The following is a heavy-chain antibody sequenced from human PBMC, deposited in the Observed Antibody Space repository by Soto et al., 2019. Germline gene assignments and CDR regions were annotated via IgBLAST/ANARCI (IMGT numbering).Heavy chain of an antibody. J-gene: IGHJ2*01. CDR3: IKVLPLYWYFDX. V-gene: IGHV4-39*01. CDR2: IYYSGST. CDR1: GGSTSSSSYY. Sequence: SETLCLTCTVPGGSTSSSSYYWGWIRQPPGKGLEWIGSIYYSGSTYYNPSLKSRVTISVDTSKNQFSLKLSSMTAADTAVYYCIKVLPLYWYFDXWGRGTLVTVSS. D-gene: IGHD3-10*01.